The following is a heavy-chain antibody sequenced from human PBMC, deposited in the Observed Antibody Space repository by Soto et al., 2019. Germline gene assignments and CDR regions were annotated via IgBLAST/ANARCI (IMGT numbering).Heavy chain of an antibody. V-gene: IGHV3-74*01. Sequence: EVQLVESDGGIVQPGGSLRLSCAASGFTFSTYWMHWVRHVPGNGLVWVLRIESDGSSPIYADSVKGRFTLFRDHAKNTLYLQMNSLGAEDTAVYYCAKSNWFVPWGQGTLVTVSS. CDR1: GFTFSTYW. J-gene: IGHJ5*02. CDR3: AKSNWFVP. CDR2: IESDGSSP.